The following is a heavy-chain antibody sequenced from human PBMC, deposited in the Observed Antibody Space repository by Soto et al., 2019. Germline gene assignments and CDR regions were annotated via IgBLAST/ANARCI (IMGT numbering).Heavy chain of an antibody. D-gene: IGHD3-3*01. Sequence: EVQLLESGGGLVQPGGSLRLSCAASGFTFSSYAMSWVRQAPGKGLEWVSAISGSGGSTYYADSVKGRFTISRDNSKNTLYLHMNSLRAEDTAVYYCAKGTKYYYGMDVWGQGTTVTVSS. CDR2: ISGSGGST. CDR1: GFTFSSYA. CDR3: AKGTKYYYGMDV. J-gene: IGHJ6*02. V-gene: IGHV3-23*01.